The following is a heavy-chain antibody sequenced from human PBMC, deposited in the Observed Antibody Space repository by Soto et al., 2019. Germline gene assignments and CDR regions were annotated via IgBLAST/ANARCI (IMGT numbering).Heavy chain of an antibody. V-gene: IGHV3-49*04. Sequence: GGSLRLSCAASGFTVSSNYMSWVRQAPGKGLEWVGFIRSKAYGGTTEYAASVKGRFTISRDDSKSIAYLQMNSLKTEDTAVYYCTTSPPSYYDILTGYYSFYWGQGTLVTVSS. J-gene: IGHJ4*02. CDR3: TTSPPSYYDILTGYYSFY. D-gene: IGHD3-9*01. CDR2: IRSKAYGGTT. CDR1: GFTVSSNY.